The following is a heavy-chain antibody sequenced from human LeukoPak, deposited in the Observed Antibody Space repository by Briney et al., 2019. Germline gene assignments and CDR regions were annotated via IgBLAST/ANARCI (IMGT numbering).Heavy chain of an antibody. D-gene: IGHD1-1*01. CDR1: GGSFSDYY. J-gene: IGHJ5*02. V-gene: IGHV4-34*01. CDR3: ARPTTYTINNWFDP. Sequence: KSSETLSLTCAVYGGSFSDYYWSWIRQPPGKGLEWIGEVNHSGSTNYNPSLKSRVTISVDTSKNQFSLKLSSVTAADTAVYYCARPTTYTINNWFDPWGQGTLVTVSS. CDR2: VNHSGST.